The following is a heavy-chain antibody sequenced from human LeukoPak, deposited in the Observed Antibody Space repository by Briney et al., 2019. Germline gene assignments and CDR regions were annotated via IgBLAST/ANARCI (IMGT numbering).Heavy chain of an antibody. J-gene: IGHJ4*02. D-gene: IGHD6-19*01. CDR2: INSDGSST. V-gene: IGHV3-74*01. CDR1: GFTFSSYW. Sequence: QPGGSLRLSCAASGFTFSSYWMHWVRQAPGKGLVWVSRINSDGSSTSYADSVKGRFTISRDNAKNTLYLQKNSLRAEDTAVYYCARDGGTAVAAFDYWGQGTLVTVSS. CDR3: ARDGGTAVAAFDY.